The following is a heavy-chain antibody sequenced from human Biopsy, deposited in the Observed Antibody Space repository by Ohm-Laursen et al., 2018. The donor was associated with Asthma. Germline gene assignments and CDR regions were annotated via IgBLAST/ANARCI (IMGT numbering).Heavy chain of an antibody. D-gene: IGHD5/OR15-5a*01. CDR2: MPYDGSIK. CDR3: AKGVYVGAFHFDS. Sequence: SLRLSCTASGFTFSSYGMDWVRQAPGKGLEWVALMPYDGSIKDYADSVKGRFTISRDNSMNTLYLHMNSLRAEDTAVYYCAKGVYVGAFHFDSWGRGALVIVSS. J-gene: IGHJ4*02. V-gene: IGHV3-33*05. CDR1: GFTFSSYG.